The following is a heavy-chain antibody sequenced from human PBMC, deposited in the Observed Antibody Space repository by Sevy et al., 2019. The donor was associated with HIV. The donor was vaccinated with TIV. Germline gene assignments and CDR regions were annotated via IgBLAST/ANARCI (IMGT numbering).Heavy chain of an antibody. V-gene: IGHV3-23*01. J-gene: IGHJ4*02. CDR2: ISGSGGDT. CDR3: AKDQGDYIWGTYRH. D-gene: IGHD3-16*02. CDR1: AFTFKSYA. Sequence: GGSLRLSCAASAFTFKSYAMTWVRQAPGKGLEWISSISGSGGDTKYADSVKGRFTISRDNSKNTLYLQMNSLRAEDSGVYYWAKDQGDYIWGTYRHWGQGTMVTVSS.